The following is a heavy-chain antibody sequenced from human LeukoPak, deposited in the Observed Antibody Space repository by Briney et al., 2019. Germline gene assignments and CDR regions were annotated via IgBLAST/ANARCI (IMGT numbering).Heavy chain of an antibody. CDR1: GGSISSSSYY. CDR2: IYYSGST. D-gene: IGHD3-16*01. CDR3: GSNLYVSWFDP. Sequence: SETLSLTCTVSGGSISSSSYYWGWIRQPPGKGLEWIGYIYYSGSTYYNPSLKSRVTISVDTSKNQFSLKLSSVTAADTAVYYCGSNLYVSWFDPWGQGTLVTVSS. V-gene: IGHV4-31*03. J-gene: IGHJ5*02.